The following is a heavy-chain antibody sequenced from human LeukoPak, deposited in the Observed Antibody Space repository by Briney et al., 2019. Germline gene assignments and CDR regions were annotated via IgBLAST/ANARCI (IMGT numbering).Heavy chain of an antibody. Sequence: GGSLRLSCSASGLTFSSHGMNWVRQAPGKGLEYLSAISRNGESAYYADSVKGRFTVSRDNSNNTLYLHMTSLKVEDTAVYFCWVNYHNDIYPFDFWGQGALVSVSS. D-gene: IGHD3-16*02. V-gene: IGHV3-64D*06. CDR3: WVNYHNDIYPFDF. J-gene: IGHJ4*02. CDR1: GLTFSSHG. CDR2: ISRNGESA.